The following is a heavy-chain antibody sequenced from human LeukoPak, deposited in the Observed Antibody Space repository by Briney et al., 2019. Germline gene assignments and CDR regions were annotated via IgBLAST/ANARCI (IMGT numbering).Heavy chain of an antibody. V-gene: IGHV4-34*01. CDR3: ARGRATETTFYYYYHGMDV. D-gene: IGHD4-11*01. J-gene: IGHJ6*02. CDR1: GGSFSGYY. CDR2: INHSGST. Sequence: SETLSLTCAVYGGSFSGYYWSWIRQPPGKGLEWIGEINHSGSTNYNPSLKSRVTISVDTSKNQFSLKLTSVTAADPAVYYCARGRATETTFYYYYHGMDVWGQGTTVTVSS.